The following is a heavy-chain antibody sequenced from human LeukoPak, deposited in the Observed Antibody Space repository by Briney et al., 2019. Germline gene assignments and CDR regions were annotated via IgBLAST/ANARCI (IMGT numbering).Heavy chain of an antibody. CDR2: ISGSGGST. D-gene: IGHD5-12*01. CDR3: AKDLRYSGYAKSGAFDY. J-gene: IGHJ4*02. V-gene: IGHV3-23*01. CDR1: GFTFSSYA. Sequence: PGGSLRLSCAASGFTFSSYAMSWVRQAPGKGLEWVSAISGSGGSTYYADSVKGRFTISRDNSKNTLYLQLNSLRAEDTAVYYCAKDLRYSGYAKSGAFDYWGQGTLVTVSS.